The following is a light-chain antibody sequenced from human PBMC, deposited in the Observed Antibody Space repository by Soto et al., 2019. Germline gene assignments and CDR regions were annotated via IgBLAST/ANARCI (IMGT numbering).Light chain of an antibody. CDR1: SSNIGAGYD. V-gene: IGLV1-40*01. J-gene: IGLJ2*01. CDR2: GNS. Sequence: QSVLTQPPSVSGAPGQRVTISCTGSSSNIGAGYDVHWYQQLPGTAPKLLIYGNSNRPSGVPDRFSGSKSGTSASLAITGLQAADEADYYCQSYDSSLSGYVVVGGGTKLTVL. CDR3: QSYDSSLSGYVV.